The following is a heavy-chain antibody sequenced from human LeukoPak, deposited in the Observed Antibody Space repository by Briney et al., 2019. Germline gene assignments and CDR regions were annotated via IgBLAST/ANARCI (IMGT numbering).Heavy chain of an antibody. Sequence: GRSLRLSCAASGFTFSSYAMHWVRQAPGKGLEWVAVISYDGSNKYYADSVKGRFTISRDNSKNTLYLQMNNLRAEDTAVYYCARLGDYDILTAYYRYYFDYWGQGTLVTVSS. J-gene: IGHJ4*02. V-gene: IGHV3-30-3*01. CDR2: ISYDGSNK. CDR1: GFTFSSYA. CDR3: ARLGDYDILTAYYRYYFDY. D-gene: IGHD3-9*01.